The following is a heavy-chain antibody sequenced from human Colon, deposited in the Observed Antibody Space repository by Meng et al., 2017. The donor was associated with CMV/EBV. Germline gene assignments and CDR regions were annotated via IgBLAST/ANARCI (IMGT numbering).Heavy chain of an antibody. Sequence: GGSLRLSCTASGFTFSRYWMHWVRQAPGKGLVCVSRISCDGRTTTYADSVKGRFTISRDNAKNTLSLHINTLRAEDTAVYYCARVPVPGWFDPWGQGTLVTVSS. CDR3: ARVPVPGWFDP. J-gene: IGHJ5*02. V-gene: IGHV3-74*01. CDR2: ISCDGRTT. CDR1: GFTFSRYW.